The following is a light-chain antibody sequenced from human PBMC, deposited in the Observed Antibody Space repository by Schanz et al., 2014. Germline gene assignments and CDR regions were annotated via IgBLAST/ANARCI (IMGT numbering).Light chain of an antibody. CDR1: QSISSY. V-gene: IGKV3-20*01. CDR3: QHYSMSPL. CDR2: DAS. Sequence: EIVMTQSPGTLSVSPGERATLSCRASQSISSYLAWYQHRPGQAPRLLIYDASNRATGIPARFSGSGSGTDFTLTITRLEPEDFAVYYCQHYSMSPLFGQGTKVEIK. J-gene: IGKJ1*01.